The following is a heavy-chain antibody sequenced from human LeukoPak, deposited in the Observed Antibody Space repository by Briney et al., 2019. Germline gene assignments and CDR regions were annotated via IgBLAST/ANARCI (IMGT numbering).Heavy chain of an antibody. Sequence: ASVKVSCKAAGYTFTSYDINWGRQAAGQGVEWMGWMIPNSGNTGYAQTFQGRVTMTTNTSIITAYMQLSSLRSEDTAVYYCARWGFYGENWFDPWGQGTLVTVSS. J-gene: IGHJ5*02. CDR2: MIPNSGNT. CDR1: GYTFTSYD. CDR3: ARWGFYGENWFDP. D-gene: IGHD3-10*01. V-gene: IGHV1-8*01.